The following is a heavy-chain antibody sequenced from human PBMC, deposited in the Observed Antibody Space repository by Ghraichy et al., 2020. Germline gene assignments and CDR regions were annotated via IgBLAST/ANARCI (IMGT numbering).Heavy chain of an antibody. CDR2: IDSGDGT. V-gene: IGHV3-53*01. CDR3: AKSSYYYDSSGFYLDY. CDR1: GFTVSSKY. Sequence: GGSLRLSCAASGFTVSSKYMSWVRQAPGKGLECVSVIDSGDGTYYADSAKGRFTISRDNSKNTLYLQMNSLRAEDTAVYYCAKSSYYYDSSGFYLDYWGQGTLVTVSS. J-gene: IGHJ4*02. D-gene: IGHD3-22*01.